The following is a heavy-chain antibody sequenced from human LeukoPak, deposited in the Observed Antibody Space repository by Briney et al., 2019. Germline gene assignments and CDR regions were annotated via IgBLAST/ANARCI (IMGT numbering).Heavy chain of an antibody. D-gene: IGHD5-12*01. CDR1: GFTFSSYA. V-gene: IGHV3-23*01. CDR2: ISGSGGST. CDR3: ARDAGNSGYGCDL. J-gene: IGHJ5*02. Sequence: GGSLRLSCAASGFTFSSYAMSWVSQAQGKGLEWVSAISGSGGSTYYADSVKGRFTISRDNARNSLYLQMNNLRGEDTAIYYCARDAGNSGYGCDLWGQGTLVTVSS.